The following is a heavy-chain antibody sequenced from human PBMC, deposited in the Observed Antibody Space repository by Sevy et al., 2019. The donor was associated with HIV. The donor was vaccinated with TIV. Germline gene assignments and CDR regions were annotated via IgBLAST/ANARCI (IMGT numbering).Heavy chain of an antibody. V-gene: IGHV1-24*01. CDR2: FDPKDGET. D-gene: IGHD2-15*01. CDR3: ATNSRYFSGSTFYSAEGLFDP. CDR1: GYTLTELS. J-gene: IGHJ5*02. Sequence: ASVKVSCKVSGYTLTELSMHWVRQAPGKGLEWMGGFDPKDGETIYAQKFQGRVTMTKDTSTDTAYMELSSLRSEDTAVYYCATNSRYFSGSTFYSAEGLFDPWGQGTLVTVSS.